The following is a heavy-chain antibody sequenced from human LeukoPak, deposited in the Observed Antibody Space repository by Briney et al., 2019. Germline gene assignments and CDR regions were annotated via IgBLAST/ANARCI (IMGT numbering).Heavy chain of an antibody. D-gene: IGHD6-13*01. J-gene: IGHJ4*02. CDR2: IYYSGST. V-gene: IGHV4-39*07. CDR3: ARHPYSSSWFTVGTYFDY. CDR1: GGSISSSGYY. Sequence: SETLSLTCTISGGSISSSGYYRGWIRQPPGKGLEWIGSIYYSGSTYYNPSLKSRVTISGDMSKNYFSLKLSSVTAADTAVYYCARHPYSSSWFTVGTYFDYWGQGTLVTVSS.